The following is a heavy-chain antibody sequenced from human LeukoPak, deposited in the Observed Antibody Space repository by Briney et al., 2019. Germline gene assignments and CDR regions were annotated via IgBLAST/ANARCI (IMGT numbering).Heavy chain of an antibody. CDR2: ISGSGGST. J-gene: IGHJ4*02. CDR1: GGSFSGYY. V-gene: IGHV3-23*01. CDR3: AKVRKLRYFDWLLYFDY. Sequence: PSETLSLTCAVYGGSFSGYYWSWVRQAPGKGLEWVSAISGSGGSTYYADSVKGRFTISRDNSKNTLYLQMNSLRAEDTAVYYCAKVRKLRYFDWLLYFDYWGQGTLVTVSS. D-gene: IGHD3-9*01.